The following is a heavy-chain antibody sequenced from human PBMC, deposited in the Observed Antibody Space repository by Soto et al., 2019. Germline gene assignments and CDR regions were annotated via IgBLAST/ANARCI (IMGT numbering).Heavy chain of an antibody. Sequence: QVQLQQWGAGLLKPSETLSLTCAVYGGSFSGYYWSWIRQPPGKGLEWIGEINHSGSTNYNPSLKSRVTISVDTSKNQFSLKLSSVTAADTAVYYCASLTTMVRGSYFDYWGQGTLVTVSS. J-gene: IGHJ4*02. CDR1: GGSFSGYY. CDR2: INHSGST. V-gene: IGHV4-34*01. D-gene: IGHD3-10*01. CDR3: ASLTTMVRGSYFDY.